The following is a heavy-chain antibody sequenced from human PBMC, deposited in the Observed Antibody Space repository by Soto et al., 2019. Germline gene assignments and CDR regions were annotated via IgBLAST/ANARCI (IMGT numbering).Heavy chain of an antibody. J-gene: IGHJ4*02. Sequence: QAQLVQSGAVVKEPGASVKVSCKASGYSFTTSGITWVRQAPGQGLEWMGWISTYNGNTNYAQKLQDRVTLTTDTSTSTAYMELRSLRSDDTAVYYCARRLYGDYDYWGQGTLVTVSS. CDR3: ARRLYGDYDY. CDR2: ISTYNGNT. D-gene: IGHD4-17*01. CDR1: GYSFTTSG. V-gene: IGHV1-18*01.